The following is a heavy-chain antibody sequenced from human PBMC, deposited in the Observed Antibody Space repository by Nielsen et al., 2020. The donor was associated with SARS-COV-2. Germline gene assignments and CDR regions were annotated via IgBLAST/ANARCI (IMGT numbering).Heavy chain of an antibody. J-gene: IGHJ6*02. CDR2: ITSDGSRT. Sequence: GESLKISCVASGFTFSTNWMLWVRQAPGKGLVWVSRITSDGSRTTYADSVQGRFTISRDNAKNTLYLQMNSLRAEDTAVYYCARHPVVVVPAAVSYYYYGMDVWGQGTTVTVSS. D-gene: IGHD2-2*01. CDR1: GFTFSTNW. V-gene: IGHV3-74*01. CDR3: ARHPVVVVPAAVSYYYYGMDV.